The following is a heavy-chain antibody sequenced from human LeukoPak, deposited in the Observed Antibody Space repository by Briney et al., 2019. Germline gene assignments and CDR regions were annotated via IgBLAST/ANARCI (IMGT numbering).Heavy chain of an antibody. D-gene: IGHD3-22*01. CDR2: IHHIGST. V-gene: IGHV4-59*08. CDR3: ARLNSYYDTSGMALNYFDY. Sequence: SETLSLTCSVSSASMINFYWSWIRQPPGRGLEWLGYIHHIGSTNYNPSLKSRLTISVGTSKNQFSLQLRSVTAADTAVYYCARLNSYYDTSGMALNYFDYWGQGALVTVSS. CDR1: SASMINFY. J-gene: IGHJ4*02.